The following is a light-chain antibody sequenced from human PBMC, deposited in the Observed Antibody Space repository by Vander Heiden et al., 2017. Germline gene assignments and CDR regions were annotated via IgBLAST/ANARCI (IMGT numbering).Light chain of an antibody. J-gene: IGKJ1*01. Sequence: EILITQSPATLSVSPGGRATLSCRASQSVSSNLAWYQQRPGQAPRYLIYSASTRATGIPARFSGSGSGTEFTLTISSLQSEDFAVYYCQQYHNWPRTFGQGTKVEIK. V-gene: IGKV3-15*01. CDR2: SAS. CDR1: QSVSSN. CDR3: QQYHNWPRT.